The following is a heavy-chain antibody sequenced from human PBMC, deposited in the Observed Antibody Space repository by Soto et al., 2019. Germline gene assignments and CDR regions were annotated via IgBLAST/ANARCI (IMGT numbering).Heavy chain of an antibody. CDR1: GLVISSSY. CDR2: LYVDGRT. J-gene: IGHJ2*01. D-gene: IGHD1-26*01. V-gene: IGHV3-66*04. CDR3: ARQVGSYWYFDL. Sequence: EEQLAESGGGLVQPGGSLRLSCAASGLVISSSYMGWVRQAPGKGLEWDSGLYVDGRTYYTDSVKDRFTISRDDSKNTVYLQMNGLRVDDTAIYYCARQVGSYWYFDLWGRGTLVTVSS.